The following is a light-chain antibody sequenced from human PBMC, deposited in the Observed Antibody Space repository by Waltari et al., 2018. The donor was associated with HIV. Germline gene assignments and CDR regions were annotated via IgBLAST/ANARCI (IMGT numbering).Light chain of an antibody. V-gene: IGKV4-1*01. Sequence: EIVLTQSPDSLPVSLVVRPSINCKSSQSGFVSSNNKNYLAGYQQQPGQPLKLIVYWASTRGYGFPDRFSGGGSGTEFTLTISRLQAEDVATYFCHKYYNTHRTFGQGIKVEIK. CDR1: QSGFVSSNNKNY. CDR3: HKYYNTHRT. CDR2: WAS. J-gene: IGKJ1*01.